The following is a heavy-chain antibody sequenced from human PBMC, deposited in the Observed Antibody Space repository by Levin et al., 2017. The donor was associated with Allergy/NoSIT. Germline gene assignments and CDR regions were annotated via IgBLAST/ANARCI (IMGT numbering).Heavy chain of an antibody. J-gene: IGHJ3*02. CDR2: TKNDGTEK. V-gene: IGHV3-7*04. Sequence: LSLTCAASGFTFSSYWMSWVRQAPGKGLEWVANTKNDGTEKYYVDSVRGRFTLSRDNAKNSVYLHMTSLRVDDTAVYYCARNWRSAFDIWGQGTMVTVSS. CDR1: GFTFSSYW. D-gene: IGHD2-8*02. CDR3: ARNWRSAFDI.